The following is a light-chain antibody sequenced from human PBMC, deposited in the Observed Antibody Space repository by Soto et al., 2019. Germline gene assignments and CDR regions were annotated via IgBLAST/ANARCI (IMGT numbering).Light chain of an antibody. CDR1: SSNIGSNY. CDR2: RNN. Sequence: QYVLTQPPSASGTPGQRVTISCSGSSSNIGSNYVYWFQQFPGTAPKLLIYRNNERPSGVPDRFSGSKSGTSASLAISGLRSEDEADYYCAAWDDSLYGVVFGGGTKLTVL. CDR3: AAWDDSLYGVV. J-gene: IGLJ2*01. V-gene: IGLV1-47*01.